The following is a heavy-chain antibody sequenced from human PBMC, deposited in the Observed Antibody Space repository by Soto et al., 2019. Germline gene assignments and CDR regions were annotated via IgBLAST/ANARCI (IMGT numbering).Heavy chain of an antibody. V-gene: IGHV4-34*01. J-gene: IGHJ6*02. CDR3: ARGRGWASAASFFVYGMDG. Sequence: SETLSLTCAVYGGSFSGYYWSWIRQPPGKGLEWIGEINHSGSTNYNPSLKSRVTISVDTSKNQFSLKLSSVTAADTAVYYCARGRGWASAASFFVYGMDGWGQGTTVTVSS. D-gene: IGHD6-13*01. CDR1: GGSFSGYY. CDR2: INHSGST.